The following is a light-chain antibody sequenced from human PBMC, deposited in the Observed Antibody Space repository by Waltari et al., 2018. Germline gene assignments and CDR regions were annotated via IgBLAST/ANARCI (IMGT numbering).Light chain of an antibody. Sequence: QSALTQPRSVSESPGQSVPISCTGTSSDVGGYNYVSWYQQHPGKAPKLMIYDVSKRPSGVPDRFSGSKSGNTASLTISGLQAEDEADYYCCSYAGSSVVVFGGGTKLTVL. CDR2: DVS. CDR3: CSYAGSSVVV. J-gene: IGLJ2*01. CDR1: SSDVGGYNY. V-gene: IGLV2-11*01.